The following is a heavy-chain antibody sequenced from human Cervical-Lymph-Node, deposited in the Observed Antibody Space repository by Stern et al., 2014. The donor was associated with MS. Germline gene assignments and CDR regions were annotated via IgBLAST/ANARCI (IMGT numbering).Heavy chain of an antibody. J-gene: IGHJ6*02. CDR1: GNTFTRDY. D-gene: IGHD6-19*01. Sequence: VQLGESGAEVKKPGASVKVSCKASGNTFTRDYIHWVRQAPGQGLEWMGIINPSAGSTSYAQKFQGRVTMTRDTSTSTVYMELSSLRSEDTAVYYCAREVAGHRLGMMDVWGQGTTVTVSS. V-gene: IGHV1-46*01. CDR3: AREVAGHRLGMMDV. CDR2: INPSAGST.